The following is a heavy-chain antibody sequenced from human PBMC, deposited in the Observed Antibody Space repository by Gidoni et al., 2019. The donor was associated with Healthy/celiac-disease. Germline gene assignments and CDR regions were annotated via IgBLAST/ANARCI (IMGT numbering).Heavy chain of an antibody. J-gene: IGHJ6*02. CDR3: AREIGRRYYDFWSAHYGMDV. CDR1: GGSISSYY. D-gene: IGHD3-3*01. CDR2: IYTSGST. V-gene: IGHV4-4*07. Sequence: QVQLQESGPGLVKPSETLSLTCTVSGGSISSYYWSWIRQPAGKGLEWIGRIYTSGSTNYNPSLKSRVTMSVDTSKNQFSLKLSSVTAADTAVYYCAREIGRRYYDFWSAHYGMDVWGQGTTVTVSS.